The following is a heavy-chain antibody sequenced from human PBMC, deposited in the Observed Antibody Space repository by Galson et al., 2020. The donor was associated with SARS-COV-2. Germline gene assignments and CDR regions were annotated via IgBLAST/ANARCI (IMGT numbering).Heavy chain of an antibody. CDR1: GGSISSSRYS. CDR3: ARREIQLWFFDY. V-gene: IGHV4-39*01. J-gene: IGHJ4*02. CDR2: IYYSGST. D-gene: IGHD5-18*01. Sequence: ETSETLSLTCTVSGGSISSSRYSWGWIRQPPGKGPEWLGSIYYSGSTYYNPSLKSRVTISVDTSKNQFSLKLSSVTAADTAVYYCARREIQLWFFDYWGQGTLVTVSS.